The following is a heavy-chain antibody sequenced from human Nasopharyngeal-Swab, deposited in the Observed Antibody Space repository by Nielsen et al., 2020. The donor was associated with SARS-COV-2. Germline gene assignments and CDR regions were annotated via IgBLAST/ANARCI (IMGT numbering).Heavy chain of an antibody. D-gene: IGHD2-2*01. J-gene: IGHJ6*02. CDR3: AKVARDIVVVPAAMKAYYYYGMDV. Sequence: VRQAPGKGLEWVAVISYDGSNKYYADSVKGRFTISRDNSKNTPYLQMNSLRAEDTAVYYCAKVARDIVVVPAAMKAYYYYGMDVWGQGTTVTVSS. V-gene: IGHV3-30*04. CDR2: ISYDGSNK.